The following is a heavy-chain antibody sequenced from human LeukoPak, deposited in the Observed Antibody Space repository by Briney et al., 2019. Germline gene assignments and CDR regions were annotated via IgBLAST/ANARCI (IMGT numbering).Heavy chain of an antibody. V-gene: IGHV1-8*01. J-gene: IGHJ4*02. CDR3: ARVPSLYGSGSYW. Sequence: ASVEVSCKASGYTFTSYDINWVRQATGQGLEWMGWMNPNSGNTGYAQKFQGRVTMTRNTSISTAYMELSSLRSEDTAVYYCARVPSLYGSGSYWWGQGTLVTVSS. CDR1: GYTFTSYD. D-gene: IGHD3-10*01. CDR2: MNPNSGNT.